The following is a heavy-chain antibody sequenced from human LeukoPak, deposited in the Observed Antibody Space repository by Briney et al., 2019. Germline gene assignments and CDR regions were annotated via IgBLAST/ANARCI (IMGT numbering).Heavy chain of an antibody. CDR2: INPNSGGT. Sequence: ASVKVSCKASGYTFTGYYMHWVRQAPGQGVERMGWINPNSGGTNYAQKFQGRVTMTRDTSISTAYMELSRLRSDDTAVYYCARDWRWYAEGYYFDYWGQGALVTVSS. V-gene: IGHV1-2*02. CDR3: ARDWRWYAEGYYFDY. CDR1: GYTFTGYY. D-gene: IGHD6-13*01. J-gene: IGHJ4*02.